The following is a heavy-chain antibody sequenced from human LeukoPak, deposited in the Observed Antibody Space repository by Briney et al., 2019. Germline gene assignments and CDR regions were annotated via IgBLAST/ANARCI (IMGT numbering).Heavy chain of an antibody. D-gene: IGHD5-18*01. CDR1: GFTFSSYS. CDR3: ARDPSYGTSLDY. J-gene: IGHJ4*02. CDR2: ISSSSSYI. Sequence: GGSLRLPCAASGFTFSSYSMNWVRQAPGKGLEWVSSISSSSSYIYYADSVKGRFTISRDNAKNSLYLQMNSLRAEDTAVYYCARDPSYGTSLDYWGQGTLVTVSS. V-gene: IGHV3-21*01.